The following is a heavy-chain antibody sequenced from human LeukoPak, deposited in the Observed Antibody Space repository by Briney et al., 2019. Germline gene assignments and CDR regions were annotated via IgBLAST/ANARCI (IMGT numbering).Heavy chain of an antibody. V-gene: IGHV3-23*01. Sequence: GGSLRLSCAASGFTFSSYAMSWVRQAPGKGLEWVSAISGSGGSTYYADSVKGRFTTSRDNSKNTLYLQMNSLRAEDTAVYYCAKAIVVVVAATPNYFDYWGQGTLVTVSS. CDR3: AKAIVVVVAATPNYFDY. D-gene: IGHD2-15*01. CDR1: GFTFSSYA. CDR2: ISGSGGST. J-gene: IGHJ4*02.